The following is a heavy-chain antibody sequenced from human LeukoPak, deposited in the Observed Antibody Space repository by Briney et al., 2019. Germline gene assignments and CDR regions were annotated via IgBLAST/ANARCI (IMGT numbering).Heavy chain of an antibody. CDR3: ARAPAYYDILTGYYPNWFDP. D-gene: IGHD3-9*01. V-gene: IGHV1-8*03. J-gene: IGHJ5*02. Sequence: ASVKVSCKASGYTFTSYDINWVRQATGQGLEWMGWMNPNSGNTGYAQKSQGRVTITRNTSISTAYMELSSLRSEDTAVYYCARAPAYYDILTGYYPNWFDPWGQGTLVTVSS. CDR2: MNPNSGNT. CDR1: GYTFTSYD.